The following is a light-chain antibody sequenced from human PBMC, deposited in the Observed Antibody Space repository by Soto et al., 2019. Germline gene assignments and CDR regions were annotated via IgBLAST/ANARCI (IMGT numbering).Light chain of an antibody. J-gene: IGLJ2*01. Sequence: QSALTQPASVSGSPGQSITISCTGTSNDVGGYNYVSWYQQHPGKAPKLMIYDVSNRPSGVSNRFSGSKSGNKASLTISGLQAEDEADYYCSSYTSSSTVVFGGGTKVTVL. V-gene: IGLV2-14*01. CDR3: SSYTSSSTVV. CDR2: DVS. CDR1: SNDVGGYNY.